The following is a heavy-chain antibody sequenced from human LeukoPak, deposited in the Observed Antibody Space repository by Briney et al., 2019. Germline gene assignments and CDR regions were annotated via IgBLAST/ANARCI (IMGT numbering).Heavy chain of an antibody. D-gene: IGHD5-18*01. CDR2: IYYSGST. Sequence: PSETLSLTCTVSGGSISSSSYYWGWIRQPPGKGLEWIGSIYYSGSTSYNPSLKSRVTISVDTSKNQFSLKLSSVTAADTAVYYCANWGPPGSAMEGPDYNYDMDVWGQGTTVTVSS. CDR1: GGSISSSSYY. V-gene: IGHV4-39*01. J-gene: IGHJ6*02. CDR3: ANWGPPGSAMEGPDYNYDMDV.